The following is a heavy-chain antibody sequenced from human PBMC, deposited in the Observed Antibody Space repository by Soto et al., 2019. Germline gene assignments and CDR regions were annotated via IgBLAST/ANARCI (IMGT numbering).Heavy chain of an antibody. CDR2: IYSSGST. Sequence: QVQLQESGPGLVKPSETLSLTCTVSGGSISSGGYWSWVRQRPGKGLEWIGYIYSSGSTYYSPSLLSRTSISTDTSKNQFSLKMSSVTAADTAVYYCARDRGSYGMDVWGQGTTVTVS. CDR3: ARDRGSYGMDV. CDR1: GGSISSGGY. J-gene: IGHJ6*02. V-gene: IGHV4-31*03.